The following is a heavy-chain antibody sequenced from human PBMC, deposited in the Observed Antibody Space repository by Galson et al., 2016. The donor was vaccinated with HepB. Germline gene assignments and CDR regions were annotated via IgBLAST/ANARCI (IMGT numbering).Heavy chain of an antibody. CDR2: IYSGGAT. V-gene: IGHV3-53*01. Sequence: MIWVRQAPGKGLEWVSSIYSGGATPSADSVKGRFTISRDSYKNTLYLQINSLRAEDTAVYVCARDPNAAATGTWGWGQGTLVTVSS. J-gene: IGHJ4*02. D-gene: IGHD6-13*01. CDR3: ARDPNAAATGTWG.